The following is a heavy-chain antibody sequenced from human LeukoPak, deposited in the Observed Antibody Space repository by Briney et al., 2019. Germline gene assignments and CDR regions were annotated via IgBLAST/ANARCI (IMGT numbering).Heavy chain of an antibody. V-gene: IGHV1-69*05. Sequence: ASVRLSCKASGGTFTSYAISWVRQAPGQGLEWRGGIIPILGTANYAQKFQGRVTITTDESTSTAYMELSSLRSEDTAVYHCASYGSANLYYFDYWGQGTLVTVSS. D-gene: IGHD6-19*01. CDR2: IIPILGTA. CDR3: ASYGSANLYYFDY. CDR1: GGTFTSYA. J-gene: IGHJ4*02.